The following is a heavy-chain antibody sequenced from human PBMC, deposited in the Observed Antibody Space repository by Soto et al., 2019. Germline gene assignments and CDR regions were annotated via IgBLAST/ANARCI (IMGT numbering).Heavy chain of an antibody. CDR3: ARKARYSSPPMGFDI. D-gene: IGHD6-19*01. Sequence: GASVKVSCKAAGGTFSSYAISWVRQAPGQGLEWMGGIIPIFGTANYAQKFQGRVTITADESTSTAYMELSSLRSEDTAVYYCARKARYSSPPMGFDIWGQGTIVTVSS. J-gene: IGHJ3*02. CDR2: IIPIFGTA. V-gene: IGHV1-69*13. CDR1: GGTFSSYA.